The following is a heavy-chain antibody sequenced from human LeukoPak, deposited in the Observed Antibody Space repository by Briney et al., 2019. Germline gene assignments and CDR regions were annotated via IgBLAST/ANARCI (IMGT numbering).Heavy chain of an antibody. CDR1: GGSFSGYY. J-gene: IGHJ3*02. CDR2: INHSGST. V-gene: IGHV4-34*01. Sequence: SETLSLTCAVYGGSFSGYYWSWIRQPPGKGLERIGEINHSGSTNYNPSLKSRVTISVDTSKNQFSLKLSSVSAADTAVYYCARGLSGFDAFDIWGQGTMVTVSS. CDR3: ARGLSGFDAFDI.